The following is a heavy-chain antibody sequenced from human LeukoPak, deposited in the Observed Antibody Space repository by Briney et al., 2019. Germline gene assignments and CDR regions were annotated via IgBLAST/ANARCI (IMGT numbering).Heavy chain of an antibody. D-gene: IGHD6-13*01. V-gene: IGHV4-30-2*01. CDR2: IYHSGST. CDR3: ASSSWSLTSYGMDV. Sequence: PSETLSLTCAVSGGSISSGGYSWSWIRQPPGKGLEWIGYIYHSGSTYYNPSLKSRVTISVDRSKNQFSLKLSSVTAADTAVYYCASSSWSLTSYGMDVWGQGTTVTVSS. CDR1: GGSISSGGYS. J-gene: IGHJ6*02.